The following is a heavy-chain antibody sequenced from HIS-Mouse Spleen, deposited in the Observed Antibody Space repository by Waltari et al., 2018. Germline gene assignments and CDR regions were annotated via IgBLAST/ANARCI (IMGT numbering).Heavy chain of an antibody. V-gene: IGHV3-73*01. CDR2: IRSKANSYAT. CDR3: TGGSWSGYYFDY. J-gene: IGHJ4*02. Sequence: ASGKGLEWVGRIRSKANSYATAYAASVKGRFTISRDDSKNTAYLQMNSLKTEDTAVYYCTGGSWSGYYFDYWGQGTLVTVSS. D-gene: IGHD3-3*01.